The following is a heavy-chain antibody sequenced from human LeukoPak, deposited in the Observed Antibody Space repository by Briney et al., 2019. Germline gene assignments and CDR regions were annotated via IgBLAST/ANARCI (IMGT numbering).Heavy chain of an antibody. CDR3: VRGFGGAAD. J-gene: IGHJ4*02. V-gene: IGHV3-74*01. Sequence: GGSLRLSCAASGFTFSSYAMSWVRQAPGKGLEWVSRINSDGSSTIYADSVKGRFTISRDNAKNTVYLQMNSLRAEDTAIYYCVRGFGGAADWGQGTLVTVSS. CDR2: INSDGSST. CDR1: GFTFSSYA. D-gene: IGHD1-26*01.